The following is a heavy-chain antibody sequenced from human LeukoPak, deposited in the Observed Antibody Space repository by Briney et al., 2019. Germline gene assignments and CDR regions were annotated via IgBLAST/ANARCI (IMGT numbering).Heavy chain of an antibody. Sequence: SETLSLTCTVSGGSISSGGYYWTWIRQHPGKGLEWIGYISYSGSTYYNPSLKSRVMISVDTSRNQFSLKLTSVTAADTAAYYCATQGYNNQTMDVWGQGTTVTVSS. D-gene: IGHD5-24*01. CDR1: GGSISSGGYY. CDR2: ISYSGST. CDR3: ATQGYNNQTMDV. V-gene: IGHV4-31*03. J-gene: IGHJ6*02.